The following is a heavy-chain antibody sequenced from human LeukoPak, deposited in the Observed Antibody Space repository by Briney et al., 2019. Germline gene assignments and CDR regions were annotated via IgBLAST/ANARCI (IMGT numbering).Heavy chain of an antibody. Sequence: TTSETLSLTCTISGGSISTYYWSWIRQPPGKGLEWIGYIYYTGSTSYNPSLKSRVTISVDTSKNQFSLKLSSVTAADTAVYYCARVKSGYYYYYMDVWGKGTTVTISS. CDR3: ARVKSGYYYYYMDV. CDR1: GGSISTYY. CDR2: IYYTGST. J-gene: IGHJ6*03. D-gene: IGHD2-15*01. V-gene: IGHV4-59*01.